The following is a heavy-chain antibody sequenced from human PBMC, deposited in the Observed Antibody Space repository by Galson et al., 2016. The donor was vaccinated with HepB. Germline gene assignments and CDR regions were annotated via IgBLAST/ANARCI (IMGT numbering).Heavy chain of an antibody. J-gene: IGHJ4*02. V-gene: IGHV3-74*01. Sequence: SLRLSCAASGFTFSSYWMHWVRQAPGKGLVWVSRINSDGSNTACADSVKGRFTIPRDNAKNTLYLQMNSLRGEATAVYYCARGLYGDYVIDYWGQGTLVTVSS. CDR3: ARGLYGDYVIDY. CDR2: INSDGSNT. CDR1: GFTFSSYW. D-gene: IGHD4-17*01.